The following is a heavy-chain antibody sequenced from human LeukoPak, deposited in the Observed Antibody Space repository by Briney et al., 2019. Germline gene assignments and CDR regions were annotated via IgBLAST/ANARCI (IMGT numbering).Heavy chain of an antibody. CDR2: INNNGGST. CDR1: GFTFSSYA. Sequence: GGSLRLSCSASGFTFSSYAMHWVRQTPGQGLEYVSAINNNGGSTYYTDSVKGRLTISRDNSKNTLYLQMSSLRAEDTAVYYRVKDGGYKWELSYFDYWGQGSLVIVSS. J-gene: IGHJ4*02. V-gene: IGHV3-64D*06. CDR3: VKDGGYKWELSYFDY. D-gene: IGHD1-26*01.